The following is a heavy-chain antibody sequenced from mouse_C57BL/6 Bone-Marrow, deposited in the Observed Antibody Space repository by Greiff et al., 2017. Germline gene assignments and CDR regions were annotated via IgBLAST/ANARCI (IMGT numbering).Heavy chain of an antibody. CDR2: ISGGGGNT. V-gene: IGHV5-9*01. CDR1: GFTFSSYT. CDR3: ARVSERDFDY. J-gene: IGHJ2*02. Sequence: EVQGVESGGGLVKPGGSLKLSCAASGFTFSSYTMSWVRQTPEKRLEWVATISGGGGNTYYPDSVTGRFTISRDNAKNTLYLQTCSLRSKDTALYYSARVSERDFDYWGQGTSLTVSS.